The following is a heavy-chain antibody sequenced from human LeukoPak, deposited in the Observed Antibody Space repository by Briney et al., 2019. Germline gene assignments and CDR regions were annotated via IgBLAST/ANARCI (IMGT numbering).Heavy chain of an antibody. Sequence: GGSLRLSCSASGFIFITFAMHWVRQAPGKGLEYVSDITTNGDSTFYADSVKGRSTISRDNSKNTLYLQMSSLRPEDTAVYYCVRGLSSWLVDNFDYWGQGTLVTVSS. V-gene: IGHV3-64D*06. J-gene: IGHJ4*02. CDR3: VRGLSSWLVDNFDY. CDR1: GFIFITFA. D-gene: IGHD6-13*01. CDR2: ITTNGDST.